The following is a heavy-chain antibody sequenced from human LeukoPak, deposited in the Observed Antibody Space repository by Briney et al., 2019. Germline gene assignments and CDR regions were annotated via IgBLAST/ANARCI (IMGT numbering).Heavy chain of an antibody. CDR1: GFTFSSSA. CDR2: ISNNGGYT. Sequence: GGSLRLSCAASGFTFSSSAMSWVRQAPGKGLEWASAISNNGGYTYYADSVKGQFTISRDSSRSTLFLHMNTLRAEDTAIYYCAKDRTVGASYWYFDLWGRGTLVTVSS. J-gene: IGHJ2*01. CDR3: AKDRTVGASYWYFDL. V-gene: IGHV3-23*01. D-gene: IGHD1-26*01.